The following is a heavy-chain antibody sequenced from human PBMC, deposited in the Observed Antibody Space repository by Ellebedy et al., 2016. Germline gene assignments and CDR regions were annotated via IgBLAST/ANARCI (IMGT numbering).Heavy chain of an antibody. Sequence: GGSLRLSXAVSGFTFSSYWMYWVRQAPGKGLVWVSRINIDGRNTSYADSVKGRFTISRDNAKNTLYLQMNSLRAEDTAVYYCAGYGDYDAQAFDIWGQGTMVTVSS. D-gene: IGHD4-17*01. CDR2: INIDGRNT. J-gene: IGHJ3*02. V-gene: IGHV3-74*01. CDR1: GFTFSSYW. CDR3: AGYGDYDAQAFDI.